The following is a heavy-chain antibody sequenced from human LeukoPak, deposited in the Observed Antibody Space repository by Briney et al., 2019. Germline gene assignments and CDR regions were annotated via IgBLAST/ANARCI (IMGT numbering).Heavy chain of an antibody. J-gene: IGHJ4*02. V-gene: IGHV1-69*04. CDR2: IIPILGIA. CDR3: ARQQDGSYLGFDY. Sequence: SVKVSCKASGGTFSSYAISWVRQAPGQGLEWMGRIIPILGIANYAQKFQGRVTITADKSTSTAYMELSSLRSEDTAVYYCARQQDGSYLGFDYWGQGTLVTVSS. CDR1: GGTFSSYA. D-gene: IGHD1-26*01.